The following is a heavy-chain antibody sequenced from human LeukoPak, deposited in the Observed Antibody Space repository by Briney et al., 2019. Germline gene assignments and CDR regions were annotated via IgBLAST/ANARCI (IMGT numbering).Heavy chain of an antibody. CDR3: ARLTAYFDL. J-gene: IGHJ2*01. V-gene: IGHV4-39*07. Sequence: SETLSLTCTVSGDSISSSSYCWDWIRQPPGKGLEWIGNIYNSANTHYNPSLKSRVTMSVDTSKNQFSLKVTSVTAADTAVYYCARLTAYFDLWGRGTLVTVSS. CDR1: GDSISSSSYC. CDR2: IYNSANT.